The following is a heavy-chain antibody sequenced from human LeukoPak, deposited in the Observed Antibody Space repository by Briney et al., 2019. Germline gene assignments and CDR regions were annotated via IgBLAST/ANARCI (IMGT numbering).Heavy chain of an antibody. CDR1: GGSISGYY. D-gene: IGHD1-26*01. J-gene: IGHJ4*02. CDR2: IYYSGST. Sequence: SETLSLTYTVSGGSISGYYWSWIRQPPGKGPEWIGYIYYSGSTNYNPSLKSRVTISVDASKNQFSLKLSSVTAADTAVYYCARVPLYSGTYYFDYWGQGTLVTVSS. V-gene: IGHV4-59*01. CDR3: ARVPLYSGTYYFDY.